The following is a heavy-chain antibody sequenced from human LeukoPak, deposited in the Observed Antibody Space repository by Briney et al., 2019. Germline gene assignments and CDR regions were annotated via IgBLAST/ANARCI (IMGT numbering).Heavy chain of an antibody. J-gene: IGHJ3*02. V-gene: IGHV3-11*01. CDR2: ISGSGTII. D-gene: IGHD1-7*01. CDR1: GFTFSDYY. CDR3: GRDFGLTGTKRSFDI. Sequence: GGSLRLSRAASGFTFSDYYMDWIRQAPGKGLEWLSYISGSGTIIYYADSVKGRFTISRDNAKNSLDLQMNNLRTDDTAVYYCGRDFGLTGTKRSFDIWGQGTMVTVSS.